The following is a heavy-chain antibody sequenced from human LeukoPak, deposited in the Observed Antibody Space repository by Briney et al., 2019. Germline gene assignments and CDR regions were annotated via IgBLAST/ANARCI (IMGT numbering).Heavy chain of an antibody. CDR3: VRDSGGDAYNDYFDS. D-gene: IGHD5-24*01. CDR2: ISSNGDST. V-gene: IGHV3-64*01. CDR1: GFSFNTYA. Sequence: GGSLRLSCAASGFSFNTYAMHWARQAPGKGLEYVSAISSNGDSTYYANSVKGRFTISRDNSKKTLFLQMGSLRTEDMAVYYCVRDSGGDAYNDYFDSWGQGTLVTVSS. J-gene: IGHJ4*02.